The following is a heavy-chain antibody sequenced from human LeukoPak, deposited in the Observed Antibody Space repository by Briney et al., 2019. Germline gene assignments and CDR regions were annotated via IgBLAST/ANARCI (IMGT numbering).Heavy chain of an antibody. J-gene: IGHJ3*02. CDR3: ARSEFEAFDM. CDR1: GFSFSSYE. Sequence: GGSLRLSCAASGFSFSSYEMNWVRQAPGKGLEWVSYISSSGGIIYYADSVKGRFTISRDNARNSLYLQMNSLRAEDTAVYYCARSEFEAFDMWGQGTMVTVSS. CDR2: ISSSGGII. D-gene: IGHD3-10*01. V-gene: IGHV3-48*03.